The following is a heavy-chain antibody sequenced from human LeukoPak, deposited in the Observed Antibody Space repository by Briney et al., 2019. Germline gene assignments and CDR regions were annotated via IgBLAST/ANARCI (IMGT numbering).Heavy chain of an antibody. CDR1: GFTFSNAW. D-gene: IGHD2-2*01. V-gene: IGHV3-15*04. Sequence: GGSLRLSCAAPGFTFSNAWMSWVRQAPGKGLEWVGRIESKTDGGTTDYAAPVKGRFTISRDDSKNTLYLQMNSLKTEDTAVYYCTTDDVVVPAALREAFDIWGQGTMVTVSS. CDR2: IESKTDGGTT. J-gene: IGHJ3*02. CDR3: TTDDVVVPAALREAFDI.